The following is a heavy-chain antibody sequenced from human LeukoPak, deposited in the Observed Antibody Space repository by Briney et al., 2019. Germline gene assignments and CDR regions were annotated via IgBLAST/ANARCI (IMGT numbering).Heavy chain of an antibody. Sequence: SETLSLTCTVSGGSISSYYWSSIRQPPGKGLEWIGCVYYSGSTNYNPSLKSRVTISVDMAKNQFSLKLTSVTAADTAVYYCARRLRHYDIVTGYYTYFDRWGQGTLVTVSS. CDR2: VYYSGST. CDR3: ARRLRHYDIVTGYYTYFDR. CDR1: GGSISSYY. D-gene: IGHD3-9*01. V-gene: IGHV4-59*12. J-gene: IGHJ4*02.